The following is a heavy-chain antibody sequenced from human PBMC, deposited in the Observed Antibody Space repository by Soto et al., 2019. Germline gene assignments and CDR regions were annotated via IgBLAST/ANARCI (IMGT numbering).Heavy chain of an antibody. V-gene: IGHV3-21*01. Sequence: EVQLVESGGGLVKPGGSLRLSCAASGFTFSTYSMSWVRQAPGKGLEWVSSISPSSTYIHYADSVKGRFTISRDNAEKSRYLQMNGRGAEGTAVYYCARVGGGVVVVPGANRGDFWGQGTLVTVSS. D-gene: IGHD2-2*01. CDR3: ARVGGGVVVVPGANRGDF. CDR1: GFTFSTYS. J-gene: IGHJ4*02. CDR2: ISPSSTYI.